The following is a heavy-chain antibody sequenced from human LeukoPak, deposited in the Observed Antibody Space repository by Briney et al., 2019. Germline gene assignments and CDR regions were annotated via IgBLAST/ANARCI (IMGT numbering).Heavy chain of an antibody. Sequence: SVKVSCKASGGTFSSYAISWVRQAPGQGLEWMGGIIPIFGTANYAQKFQGRVTITTDESTSTAYMELSSLRSEDTAVYYCARVSGFWSGPKEEINWFDPWGQGTLVTVSS. V-gene: IGHV1-69*05. CDR1: GGTFSSYA. CDR2: IIPIFGTA. D-gene: IGHD3-3*01. CDR3: ARVSGFWSGPKEEINWFDP. J-gene: IGHJ5*02.